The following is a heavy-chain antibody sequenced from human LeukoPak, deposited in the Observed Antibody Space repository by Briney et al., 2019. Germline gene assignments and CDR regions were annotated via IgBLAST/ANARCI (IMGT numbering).Heavy chain of an antibody. CDR3: AKLESDSSGYYSSFDY. V-gene: IGHV3-23*01. D-gene: IGHD3-22*01. CDR1: GFTFSSYA. CDR2: ISGSGGST. J-gene: IGHJ4*02. Sequence: PGGSLRLSCAASGFTFSSYAMSWVRQAPGKGLEWVSAISGSGGSTYYADSVKGRFTISRDNSKNTLYLQMNSLRAEDTAVYYCAKLESDSSGYYSSFDYWGQGTLVTVSS.